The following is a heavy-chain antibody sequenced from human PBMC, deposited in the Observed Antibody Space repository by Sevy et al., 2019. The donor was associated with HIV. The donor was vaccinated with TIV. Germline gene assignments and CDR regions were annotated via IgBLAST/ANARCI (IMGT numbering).Heavy chain of an antibody. J-gene: IGHJ4*02. V-gene: IGHV1-18*01. Sequence: ASVKVSCKASGYTFTSYGISWVRLAPGQGLDWMGWISAYNDNTNYAQKLQGRVTMTTDTSTSTAYMELRSLRSDDTAVYYCARAMRVRSSSDFDYWGQGTLVTVSS. CDR1: GYTFTSYG. D-gene: IGHD6-6*01. CDR3: ARAMRVRSSSDFDY. CDR2: ISAYNDNT.